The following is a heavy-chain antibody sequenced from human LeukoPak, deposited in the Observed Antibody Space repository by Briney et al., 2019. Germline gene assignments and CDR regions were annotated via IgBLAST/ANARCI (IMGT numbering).Heavy chain of an antibody. CDR3: TFYTSGRFDI. D-gene: IGHD3-10*01. J-gene: IGHJ3*02. V-gene: IGHV3-15*01. CDR2: IKSKSDGGTT. Sequence: GGSLILSCAASGFIFSNAWMSWARQAPGKGLECVGRIKSKSDGGTTEYAAPVKGRFSISRDDSKNTLYLQMNSLKTDDTAVYYCTFYTSGRFDIWGQGTMVTVSS. CDR1: GFIFSNAW.